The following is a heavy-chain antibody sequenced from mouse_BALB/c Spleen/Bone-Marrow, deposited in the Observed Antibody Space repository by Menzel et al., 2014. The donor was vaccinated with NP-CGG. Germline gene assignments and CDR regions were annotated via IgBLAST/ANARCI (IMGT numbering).Heavy chain of an antibody. CDR2: ISSGSTAI. CDR3: TRGGNWDDFDV. D-gene: IGHD4-1*01. V-gene: IGHV5-17*02. CDR1: GFTFSSFG. J-gene: IGHJ1*01. Sequence: DVKLVESGGGLVQPGGSRKLSCAASGFTFSSFGMHWVRLAPEKGLEWVAYISSGSTAIFYADTVKGRFTISRDNPKNTLFLQMTSLRSEDTAMYYCTRGGNWDDFDVWGAGTTVTVSS.